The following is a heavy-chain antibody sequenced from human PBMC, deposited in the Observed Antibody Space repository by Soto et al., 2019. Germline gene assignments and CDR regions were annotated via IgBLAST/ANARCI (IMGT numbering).Heavy chain of an antibody. CDR3: AKETKGYSYGTVFDY. V-gene: IGHV3-23*01. CDR1: GYTFSSYA. D-gene: IGHD5-18*01. Sequence: GGSPRLSCAASGYTFSSYAMSWVRQDPGKGLEWVSAISGSGGSTYYADSVKGRFTISRDNSKNTLYLQMNSLRAEDTAVYYCAKETKGYSYGTVFDYWGQGTLVTVSS. CDR2: ISGSGGST. J-gene: IGHJ4*02.